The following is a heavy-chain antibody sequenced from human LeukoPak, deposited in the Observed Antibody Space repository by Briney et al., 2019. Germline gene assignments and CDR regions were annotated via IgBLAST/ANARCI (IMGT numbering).Heavy chain of an antibody. J-gene: IGHJ4*02. CDR3: ARGMTDSSGSYYFDY. Sequence: GGSLRLSCAASGFTFNTYAMSWVRQAPGKGLEWVANIKQDGSEKYYVDSVKGRFTISRDNAKNSLCLQMNSLRAEDTAVYYCARGMTDSSGSYYFDYWGQGTLVTVSS. V-gene: IGHV3-7*01. CDR1: GFTFNTYA. D-gene: IGHD3-22*01. CDR2: IKQDGSEK.